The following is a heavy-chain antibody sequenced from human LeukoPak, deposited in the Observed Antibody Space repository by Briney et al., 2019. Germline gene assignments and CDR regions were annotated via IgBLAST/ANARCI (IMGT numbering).Heavy chain of an antibody. J-gene: IGHJ4*02. Sequence: GGSLRLSCAASGFTFSSYGMHWVRQAPGKGLEWVAVIWYDGSNKYYADSVKGRFTVSRDNSKNTLYLEMNSLRPEDTAVYYCAKGLYSSSSVFDFWGQGTLVTVSS. CDR2: IWYDGSNK. D-gene: IGHD6-6*01. V-gene: IGHV3-30*02. CDR1: GFTFSSYG. CDR3: AKGLYSSSSVFDF.